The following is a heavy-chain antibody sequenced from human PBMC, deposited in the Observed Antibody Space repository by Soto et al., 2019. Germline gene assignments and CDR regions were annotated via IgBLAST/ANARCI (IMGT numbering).Heavy chain of an antibody. CDR1: GHTFTGYY. Sequence: ASVNVSCKASGHTFTGYYMHWVRQAPGQGLEWMGWINPNSGGTNYAQKFQGRVTMTRDTSISTAYMELSRLRSDDTAVYYCARDRAVAGSYYYYGMDVWGQGTTVTVSS. J-gene: IGHJ6*02. V-gene: IGHV1-2*02. CDR3: ARDRAVAGSYYYYGMDV. D-gene: IGHD6-19*01. CDR2: INPNSGGT.